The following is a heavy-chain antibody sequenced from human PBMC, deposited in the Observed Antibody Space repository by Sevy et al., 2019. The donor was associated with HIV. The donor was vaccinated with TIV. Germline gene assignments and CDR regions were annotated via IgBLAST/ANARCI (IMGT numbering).Heavy chain of an antibody. Sequence: GGSLRLSCAASGFTFSSYEMNWVRQAPGKGLEWVSYISSSGSTIYYADSVKGRFTISRDNAKNSLYLQMNSLRAEDTAVYYCARVGAAGPKAYYYYYYMDVWGKGTTVTVSS. CDR3: ARVGAAGPKAYYYYYYMDV. J-gene: IGHJ6*03. CDR2: ISSSGSTI. V-gene: IGHV3-48*03. D-gene: IGHD6-13*01. CDR1: GFTFSSYE.